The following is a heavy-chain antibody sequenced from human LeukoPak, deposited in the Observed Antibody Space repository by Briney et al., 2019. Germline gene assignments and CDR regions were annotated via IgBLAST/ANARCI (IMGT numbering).Heavy chain of an antibody. CDR1: GGSISSTSYY. D-gene: IGHD3-9*01. V-gene: IGHV4-39*07. CDR3: ARGPQTYYDILTGLSF. CDR2: IYYRGST. J-gene: IGHJ4*02. Sequence: SETLSLTCTVSGGSISSTSYYWGWIRQPPGKGLEWIGSIYYRGSTNYNPSLKSRVTISGDTSKKQFSLKLSSVTAADTAVYYCARGPQTYYDILTGLSFWGQGTLVTVSS.